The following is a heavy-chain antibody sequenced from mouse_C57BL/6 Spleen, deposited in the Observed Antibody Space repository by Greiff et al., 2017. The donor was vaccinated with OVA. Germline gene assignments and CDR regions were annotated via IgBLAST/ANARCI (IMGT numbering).Heavy chain of an antibody. CDR3: ARGSGNYEGAWFAY. J-gene: IGHJ3*01. V-gene: IGHV1-12*01. D-gene: IGHD2-1*01. CDR2: IYPGNGDT. Sequence: SGAELVRPGASVKMSCKASGYTFTSYNMHWVKQTPRQGLEWIGAIYPGNGDTSYNQKFKGKATLTVDKSSSTAYMQLSSLTSEDSAVYFCARGSGNYEGAWFAYWGQGTLVTVSA. CDR1: GYTFTSYN.